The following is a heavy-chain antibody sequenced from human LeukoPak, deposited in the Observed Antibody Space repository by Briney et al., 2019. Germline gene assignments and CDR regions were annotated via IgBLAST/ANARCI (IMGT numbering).Heavy chain of an antibody. CDR1: GGSFSGYY. CDR2: INHSGST. CDR3: ARAQGYYYYYMDV. V-gene: IGHV4-34*01. J-gene: IGHJ6*03. Sequence: PSETLSLTCAVYGGSFSGYYWSWIRQPPGKGLEWIGEINHSGSTNYNPSLKSRVTISVDTSENQFSLKLSSVTAADTAVYYCARAQGYYYYYMDVWGKGTTVNVSS.